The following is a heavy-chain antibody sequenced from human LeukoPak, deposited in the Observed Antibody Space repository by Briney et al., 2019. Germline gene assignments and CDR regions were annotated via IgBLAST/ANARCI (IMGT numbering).Heavy chain of an antibody. CDR3: ARDRYDSSGIFDY. CDR1: GFTFSSYE. CDR2: VSSSGSTI. D-gene: IGHD3-22*01. J-gene: IGHJ4*02. V-gene: IGHV3-48*03. Sequence: PGGSLGLSCAASGFTFSSYEMNWVRQAPGKGPEWVSYVSSSGSTIYYADSVKGRFTISRDNAKNSLYLQMNSLRAEDTAVYYCARDRYDSSGIFDYWGQGTLVTVSS.